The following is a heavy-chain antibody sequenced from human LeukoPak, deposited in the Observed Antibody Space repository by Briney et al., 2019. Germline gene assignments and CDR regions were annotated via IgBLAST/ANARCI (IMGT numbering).Heavy chain of an antibody. CDR1: GGTFSSYA. CDR2: IIPIFGTA. Sequence: SVKVSCKASGGTFSSYAISWMRQAPGQGLEWMGGIIPIFGTANYAQRFQDRVTITADESTSTAYMELNSLRSEDTAMYYCARLSREARHWGDAFDIWGQGTMVAVSS. CDR3: ARLSREARHWGDAFDI. D-gene: IGHD3-16*01. J-gene: IGHJ3*02. V-gene: IGHV1-69*13.